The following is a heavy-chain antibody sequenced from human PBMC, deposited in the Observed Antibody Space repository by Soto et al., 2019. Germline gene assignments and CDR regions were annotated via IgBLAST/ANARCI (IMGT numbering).Heavy chain of an antibody. CDR2: IYYSGKT. D-gene: IGHD6-19*01. Sequence: SDTLSLTCSVSGGSIRSSSYYWGWIRQPPGKGLEWIGNIYYSGKTYYNPSLKSRVTMSVHTSKNQFYLKLSSVTAADTAVYYCARAVAGTPPYDYYGMDVWGQGTTVTVSS. CDR1: GGSIRSSSYY. J-gene: IGHJ6*02. V-gene: IGHV4-39*01. CDR3: ARAVAGTPPYDYYGMDV.